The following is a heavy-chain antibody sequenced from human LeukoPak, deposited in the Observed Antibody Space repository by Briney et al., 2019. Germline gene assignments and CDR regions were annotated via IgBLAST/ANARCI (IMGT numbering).Heavy chain of an antibody. D-gene: IGHD6-19*01. V-gene: IGHV3-23*01. Sequence: GGSLRLSCAASGFTFSNYAVSWVRQAPGKGLEWVSSISGGGTGTFYADSVKGRFTISRDNLKYTLSLQMNSLRVDDTAIYYCAKGGYSSGWRNYFDCWGQGTLVTVSS. CDR1: GFTFSNYA. J-gene: IGHJ4*02. CDR3: AKGGYSSGWRNYFDC. CDR2: ISGGGTGT.